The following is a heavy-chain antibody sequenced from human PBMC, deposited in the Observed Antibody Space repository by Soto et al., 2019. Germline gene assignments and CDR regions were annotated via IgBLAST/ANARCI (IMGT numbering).Heavy chain of an antibody. Sequence: PSQTLSLTCAISGGSVSSNSAAWNWIRQSPSRGLEWLGRTYYRSKWHNDYAVSVKSRIAINPDTSKNQFSLQLNSVTPEDTAVYFCARAPILVVPATMRYYYYGMDVWGQGTTVTVSS. V-gene: IGHV6-1*01. CDR3: ARAPILVVPATMRYYYYGMDV. CDR2: TYYRSKWHN. D-gene: IGHD2-2*01. CDR1: GGSVSSNSAA. J-gene: IGHJ6*02.